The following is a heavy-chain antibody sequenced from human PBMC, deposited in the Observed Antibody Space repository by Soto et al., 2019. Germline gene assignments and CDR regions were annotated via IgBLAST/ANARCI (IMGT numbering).Heavy chain of an antibody. Sequence: GVSVKVSCKASGFTFTRSAVQWVRQARGQRLEWIGWIVVDGANTNYAQKFQVSVTITRDMSTSTAYMELSSLRSEDTAVYYCAADPFCSSSHCYNWFDPWGQGTLVTVSS. CDR2: IVVDGANT. D-gene: IGHD2-2*01. CDR3: AADPFCSSSHCYNWFDP. J-gene: IGHJ5*02. CDR1: GFTFTRSA. V-gene: IGHV1-58*01.